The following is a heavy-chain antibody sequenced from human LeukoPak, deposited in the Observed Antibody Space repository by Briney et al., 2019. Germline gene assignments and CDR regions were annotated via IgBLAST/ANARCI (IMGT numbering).Heavy chain of an antibody. J-gene: IGHJ4*02. CDR3: ARQGGSYWLAPWY. V-gene: IGHV4-61*01. Sequence: NASETLSLTCTVSGGLLSSSSYYWSWIRQPPGKGLEWIGYIYYSGSTNYNPSLKSRVTISVDTSKNQFSLKLSSVTAADTAVYYCARQGGSYWLAPWYWGQGTLVTVSS. CDR2: IYYSGST. CDR1: GGLLSSSSYY. D-gene: IGHD1-26*01.